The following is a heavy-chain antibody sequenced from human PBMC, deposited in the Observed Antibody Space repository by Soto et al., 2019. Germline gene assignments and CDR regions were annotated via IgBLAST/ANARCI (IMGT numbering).Heavy chain of an antibody. D-gene: IGHD1-26*01. V-gene: IGHV3-48*02. Sequence: GGSLRLSCAASGFTFSSYSMNWVRQAPGKGLEWVSYISSSSSTIYYADSVKGRFTISRDNAKNSLYLQMNSLRDEDTAVYYCARKAQATHLNIVGAKGAFDIWGQGTMVTVSS. CDR3: ARKAQATHLNIVGAKGAFDI. CDR2: ISSSSSTI. J-gene: IGHJ3*02. CDR1: GFTFSSYS.